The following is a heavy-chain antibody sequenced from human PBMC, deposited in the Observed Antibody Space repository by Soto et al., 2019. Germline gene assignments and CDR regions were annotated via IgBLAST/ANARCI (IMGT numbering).Heavy chain of an antibody. Sequence: HPGGSLRLSCTASGFTFGDYAMSWFRQAPGKGLEWVGFIRSKAYGGTTEYAASVKGRFTISRDDSKSIAYLQMNSLKTEDTAVYYCSTKIAGARSPPYYFDYWGQGTLVTVSS. V-gene: IGHV3-49*03. D-gene: IGHD1-26*01. CDR3: STKIAGARSPPYYFDY. J-gene: IGHJ4*02. CDR2: IRSKAYGGTT. CDR1: GFTFGDYA.